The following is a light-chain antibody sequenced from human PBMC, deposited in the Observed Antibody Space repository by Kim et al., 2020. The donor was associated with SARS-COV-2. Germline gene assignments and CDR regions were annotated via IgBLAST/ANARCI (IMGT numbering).Light chain of an antibody. J-gene: IGKJ1*01. Sequence: LSQGERATRACRASQSVSSYLAWYQQKPGQSPRLLIHDASNRATGIPARFSGSGSGTDFTLTISSLEPEDFAVYYCQQRSAWPRTFGQGTKVDIK. CDR2: DAS. V-gene: IGKV3-11*01. CDR1: QSVSSY. CDR3: QQRSAWPRT.